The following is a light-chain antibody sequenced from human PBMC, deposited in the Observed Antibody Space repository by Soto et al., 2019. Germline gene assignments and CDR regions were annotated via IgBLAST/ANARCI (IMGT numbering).Light chain of an antibody. J-gene: IGKJ4*01. Sequence: IQLTQSPSSLSASVGDRVTITCRASQDISSSLAWYQQKPGKAPKLLIYAASILQSGVPSRFSGSGFGTDFTLTISSLQAEDFASYFCQQLRSDPSNFGGGTKVEIK. CDR1: QDISSS. CDR2: AAS. CDR3: QQLRSDPSN. V-gene: IGKV1-9*01.